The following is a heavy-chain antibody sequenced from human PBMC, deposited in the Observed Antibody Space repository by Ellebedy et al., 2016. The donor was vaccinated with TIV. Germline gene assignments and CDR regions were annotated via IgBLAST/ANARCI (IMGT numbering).Heavy chain of an antibody. CDR2: IDPSVGTT. J-gene: IGHJ4*02. D-gene: IGHD3-10*01. CDR3: STYGSGTYASFDY. CDR1: GYRFTKFY. V-gene: IGHV1-46*01. Sequence: ASVTVSCKASGYRFTKFYMHWMRHPPGHGPEWMGVIDPSVGTTTYAQKFQERVAMTRDMSTSTVHMELSSLRSEDTAIYYFSTYGSGTYASFDYWGQGTLVTVSS.